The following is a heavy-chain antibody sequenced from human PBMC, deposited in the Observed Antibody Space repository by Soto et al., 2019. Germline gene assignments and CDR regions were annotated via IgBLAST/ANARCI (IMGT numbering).Heavy chain of an antibody. V-gene: IGHV3-23*01. J-gene: IGHJ4*02. D-gene: IGHD2-2*01. CDR2: ITDSGDDT. CDR1: GFTFNNYA. CDR3: AKLGSSSWSPHYYFDY. Sequence: GSLRLSCAASGFTFNNYAMGWVRQAPGKGLEWVSAITDSGDDTYYIDSVKGRFTISRDNSKSTLYLQMNSLRAEDMAIYYCAKLGSSSWSPHYYFDYWGQGTLVTVSS.